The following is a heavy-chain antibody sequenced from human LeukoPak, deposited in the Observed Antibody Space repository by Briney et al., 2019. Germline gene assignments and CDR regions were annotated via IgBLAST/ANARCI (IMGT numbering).Heavy chain of an antibody. J-gene: IGHJ4*02. CDR1: GYTFTSYG. Sequence: ASVKVSCKASGYTFTSYGIIWVRQAPGQGLEWMGWISAYNGNTNYAQKLQGRVTMTTDTSTSTAYMELKSLRSDDTAVYYCARSDYYDSSGYYFLDYWGQGTLVTVSS. D-gene: IGHD3-22*01. CDR2: ISAYNGNT. CDR3: ARSDYYDSSGYYFLDY. V-gene: IGHV1-18*01.